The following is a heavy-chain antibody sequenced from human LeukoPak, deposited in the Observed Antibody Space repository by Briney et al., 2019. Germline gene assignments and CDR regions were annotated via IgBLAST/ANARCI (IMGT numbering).Heavy chain of an antibody. CDR3: ARGPAVGAAGGMDA. J-gene: IGHJ6*02. D-gene: IGHD2-2*01. V-gene: IGHV1-2*04. CDR2: INPNSGGT. CDR1: GYTFTGYY. Sequence: ASVKVSCKASGYTFTGYYMHWVRQAPGQGLEWMGWINPNSGGTNYAQKFQGWVTMTRDTSISTAYMELSRLRSDDTAVYYCARGPAVGAAGGMDAWGQGTTVTVSS.